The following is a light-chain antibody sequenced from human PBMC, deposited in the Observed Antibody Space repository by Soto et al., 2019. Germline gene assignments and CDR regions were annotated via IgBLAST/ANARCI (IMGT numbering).Light chain of an antibody. CDR1: QSLGSN. V-gene: IGKV3-15*01. CDR3: QKYNEWPWT. J-gene: IGKJ1*01. Sequence: EIVMTQSPATLSVSPGERAALSCRASQSLGSNLAWYHQKPGHATRLLLFATSSRATGVADRISGDGSGTEFTLTISSLQSEEFGVYYSQKYNEWPWTFGPGTKVDIK. CDR2: ATS.